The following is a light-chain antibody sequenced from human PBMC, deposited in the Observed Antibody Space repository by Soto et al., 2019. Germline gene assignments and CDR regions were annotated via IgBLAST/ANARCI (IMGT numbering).Light chain of an antibody. CDR1: QSVSSSY. J-gene: IGKJ3*01. Sequence: EIVLTQSPGTLSLSPGERATLSCRASQSVSSSYLAWYQQKPGQAPRLLIYGASSRATGIPDRFSGSGSGRDFTLTISRLESEDFAVYYCQQYGSSFTFGPGTKVDIK. V-gene: IGKV3-20*01. CDR3: QQYGSSFT. CDR2: GAS.